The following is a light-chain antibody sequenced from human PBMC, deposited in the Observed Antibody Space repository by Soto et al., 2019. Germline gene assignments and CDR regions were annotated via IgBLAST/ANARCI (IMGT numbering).Light chain of an antibody. V-gene: IGLV6-57*02. CDR2: EDN. Sequence: NFMLTQPQSMSESPGKTITISCTDSSGSIGSKFVQWYQQRPGSAPTTIIYEDNQRPSGVPNRFSGSIDRTSNSASLTISGLETEDEAEYFCQSYGGGIPVFGGGTKLTV. CDR3: QSYGGGIPV. J-gene: IGLJ2*01. CDR1: SGSIGSKF.